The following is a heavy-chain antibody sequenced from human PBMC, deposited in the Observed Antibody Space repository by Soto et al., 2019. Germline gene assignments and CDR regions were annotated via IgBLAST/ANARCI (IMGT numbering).Heavy chain of an antibody. CDR1: GFTFSSYG. CDR3: AKSGFSYYYFDY. J-gene: IGHJ4*02. Sequence: GGSLRLSCAASGFTFSSYGIHWVRQAPGKGLEWVAVISYDGSNKKYADSVKGRFTISRDNSKNTVYLQMNSLRAEDTAVYYCAKSGFSYYYFDYWGQGTLVTVSS. D-gene: IGHD3-10*01. CDR2: ISYDGSNK. V-gene: IGHV3-30*18.